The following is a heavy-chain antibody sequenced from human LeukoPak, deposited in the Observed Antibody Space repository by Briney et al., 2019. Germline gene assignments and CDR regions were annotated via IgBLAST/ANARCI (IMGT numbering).Heavy chain of an antibody. V-gene: IGHV1-2*02. CDR1: GYTFTGYY. CDR3: ARVEEGYGSGRRENYYYYMDV. J-gene: IGHJ6*03. Sequence: GASVKVSCKASGYTFTGYYMHWVRQAPGQGLEWMGWINPNSGGTNYAQKFQGRVTMTRDTSISTAYMELSRLRSDDTAVYYCARVEEGYGSGRRENYYYYMDVWGKGTTVTISS. CDR2: INPNSGGT. D-gene: IGHD3-10*01.